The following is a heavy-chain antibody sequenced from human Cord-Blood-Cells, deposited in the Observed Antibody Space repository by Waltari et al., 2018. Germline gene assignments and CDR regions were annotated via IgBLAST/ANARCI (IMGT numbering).Heavy chain of an antibody. CDR1: GGSFSGYY. CDR2: INHSGST. CDR3: ARRTYSSGWYDY. V-gene: IGHV4-34*01. Sequence: QVQLQQWGAGLLKPSETLSLTCAVYGGSFSGYYWSWIRQPPGKGLEWIGEINHSGSTNYNPSLKSRVTISVDTSKNQFSLKLSSVTAADTAVYYCARRTYSSGWYDYWGQGTLVTVSS. D-gene: IGHD6-19*01. J-gene: IGHJ4*02.